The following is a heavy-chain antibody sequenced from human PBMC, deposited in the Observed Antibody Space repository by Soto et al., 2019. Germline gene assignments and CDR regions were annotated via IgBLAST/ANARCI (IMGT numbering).Heavy chain of an antibody. D-gene: IGHD2-15*01. CDR2: ISNRGDT. Sequence: GGSLRLSCTSSGFIVXDTYVNWVRQAPGKGLEWVSVISNRGDTHYADSVRGRFSLSRDISDNTLHLQMNNLRVEDTAVYYCAREPRYCRGGSCSITGDAYDIWGQGTMVTVSS. CDR3: AREPRYCRGGSCSITGDAYDI. CDR1: GFIVXDTY. J-gene: IGHJ3*02. V-gene: IGHV3-66*01.